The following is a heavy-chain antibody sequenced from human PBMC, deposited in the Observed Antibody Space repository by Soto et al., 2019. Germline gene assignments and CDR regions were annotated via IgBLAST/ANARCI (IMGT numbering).Heavy chain of an antibody. CDR2: ISSSGSGT. V-gene: IGHV3-23*01. J-gene: IGHJ4*02. CDR3: AKSESGSTSW. Sequence: EMQLLESGGGLVQPGGSLRLSCAASGFTFSNYAMIWVRQAPGKGLEWVSDISSSGSGTYYAGSVKGRFTISRDNYKNTLYLQMSRRRVVDTAVYYCAKSESGSTSWWGQGTLVTVSS. CDR1: GFTFSNYA. D-gene: IGHD3-10*01.